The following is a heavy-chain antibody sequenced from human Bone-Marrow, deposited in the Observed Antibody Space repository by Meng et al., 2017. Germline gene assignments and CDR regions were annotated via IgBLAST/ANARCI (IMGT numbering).Heavy chain of an antibody. CDR3: ARTITPAAGTHYYYYGMDV. CDR1: GFTFSSYS. Sequence: GESLKISCAASGFTFSSYSMNWVRQAPGKGLEWVSSISGSSSYIYYADSVKGRFTISRDNAKNSLYLQMNSLRAEDTAVYYCARTITPAAGTHYYYYGMDVWGQGTTVTVSS. J-gene: IGHJ6*02. V-gene: IGHV3-21*01. CDR2: ISGSSSYI. D-gene: IGHD6-13*01.